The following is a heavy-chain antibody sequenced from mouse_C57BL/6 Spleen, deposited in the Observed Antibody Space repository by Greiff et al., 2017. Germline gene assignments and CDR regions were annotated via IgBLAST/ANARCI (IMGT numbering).Heavy chain of an antibody. CDR2: ISYDGSN. D-gene: IGHD2-5*01. Sequence: EVQLQQSGPGLVQPSQSLSLTCSVTGYSITSGYYWNWIRQFPGNKLEWMGYISYDGSNNSNPSLKNRISITRDTSKNQFFLKLNSVTTEDTATYYCATYYSNYVGFAYWGQGALVTVSA. J-gene: IGHJ3*01. CDR3: ATYYSNYVGFAY. V-gene: IGHV3-6*01. CDR1: GYSITSGYY.